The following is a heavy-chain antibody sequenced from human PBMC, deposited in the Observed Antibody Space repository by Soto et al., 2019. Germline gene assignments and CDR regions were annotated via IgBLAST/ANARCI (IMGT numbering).Heavy chain of an antibody. Sequence: ASVKVSCKASGGTFSSYAISWVRQAPGQGLEWMGGIIPIFGTANYAQKFQGRVTITADESTSTAYMELSSLRSEDTAVYYCAGEEDMGRGYSYGSGYYGMDVWGQGTTVTV. J-gene: IGHJ6*02. CDR2: IIPIFGTA. D-gene: IGHD5-18*01. V-gene: IGHV1-69*13. CDR1: GGTFSSYA. CDR3: AGEEDMGRGYSYGSGYYGMDV.